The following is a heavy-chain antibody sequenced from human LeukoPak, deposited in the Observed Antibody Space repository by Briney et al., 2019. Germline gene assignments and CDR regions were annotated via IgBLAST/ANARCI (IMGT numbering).Heavy chain of an antibody. Sequence: SETLSLTCTVSGGSINPYYWSWIRQSPGKGLEWMGYVYYTGGTNYNPSLKSRVSISVDTSKNQFSLKLSSVTAADTAVYYCARVHGTLSAFDIWGQGTMVTVSS. CDR2: VYYTGGT. V-gene: IGHV4-59*12. CDR1: GGSINPYY. CDR3: ARVHGTLSAFDI. D-gene: IGHD2/OR15-2a*01. J-gene: IGHJ3*02.